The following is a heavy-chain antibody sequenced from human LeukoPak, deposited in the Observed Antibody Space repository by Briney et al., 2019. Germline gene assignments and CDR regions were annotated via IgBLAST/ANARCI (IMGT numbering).Heavy chain of an antibody. CDR1: GFTFSSYA. J-gene: IGHJ4*02. CDR3: ANSEYSTSTRDRNDY. CDR2: IRSDGSNE. D-gene: IGHD2/OR15-2a*01. V-gene: IGHV3-30*02. Sequence: PGGSLRLSCAASGFTFSSYAMHGVRQAPGKGLEWVAFIRSDGSNEYYADSLKGRFTISRDNSKNTLYLQMNSLRVEDTAVYYCANSEYSTSTRDRNDYWGQGTLVTVSS.